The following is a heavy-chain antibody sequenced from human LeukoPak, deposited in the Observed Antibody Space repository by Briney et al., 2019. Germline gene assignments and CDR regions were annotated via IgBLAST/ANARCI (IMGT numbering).Heavy chain of an antibody. CDR2: INPNSGST. Sequence: ASVKVSCKASGYTFTGYYMHWVRQAPGQGLEWMGWINPNSGSTNYAQKFQGWVTMTRDTSISTAYTELSRLRSDDTAVYYCARDGWYSSYYYYGMDVWGQGTTVTVSS. J-gene: IGHJ6*02. CDR3: ARDGWYSSYYYYGMDV. V-gene: IGHV1-2*04. CDR1: GYTFTGYY. D-gene: IGHD6-19*01.